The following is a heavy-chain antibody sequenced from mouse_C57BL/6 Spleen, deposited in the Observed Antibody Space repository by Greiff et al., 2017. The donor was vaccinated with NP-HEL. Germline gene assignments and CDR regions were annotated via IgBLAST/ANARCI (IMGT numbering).Heavy chain of an antibody. CDR3: ARFNYYGSSYGYFDV. D-gene: IGHD1-1*01. CDR2: IDPSDSYT. Sequence: VQLQQPGAELVKPGASVKLSCKASGYTFTSYWMQWVKQRPGQGLEWIGEIDPSDSYTNYNQKFKGKATLTVDTSSSTAYMQLSSLTSEDSAVYYCARFNYYGSSYGYFDVWGTGTTVTVSS. V-gene: IGHV1-50*01. CDR1: GYTFTSYW. J-gene: IGHJ1*03.